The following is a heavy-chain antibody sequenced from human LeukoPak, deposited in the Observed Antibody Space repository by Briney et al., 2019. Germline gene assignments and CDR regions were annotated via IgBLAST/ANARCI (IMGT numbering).Heavy chain of an antibody. CDR3: AREMEGDYGSGTFFDL. CDR1: GFTFGSYA. D-gene: IGHD3-10*01. CDR2: ISSSGNSI. V-gene: IGHV3-48*04. J-gene: IGHJ4*02. Sequence: GGSLRLSCAASGFTFGSYAMNWVRQAPGKGLEWVSYISSSGNSIYYADSVKGRFTISRDNAKNSLYLQMNSLRAEDTAVYYCAREMEGDYGSGTFFDLWGQGNMVTVSS.